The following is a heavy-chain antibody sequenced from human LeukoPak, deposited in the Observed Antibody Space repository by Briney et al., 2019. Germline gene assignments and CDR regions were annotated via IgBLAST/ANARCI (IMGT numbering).Heavy chain of an antibody. D-gene: IGHD2-15*01. CDR3: ARDRCSGGSCYHDY. CDR2: IFSGGST. Sequence: PGGSLRLSCAASGFTFTNAWMSWVRQAPGKGLEWVSVIFSGGSTYYADSVEGRFTISRDNSKNTLYLQVNSLRAEDTAVYYCARDRCSGGSCYHDYWGQGTLVTVSS. CDR1: GFTFTNAW. J-gene: IGHJ4*02. V-gene: IGHV3-66*01.